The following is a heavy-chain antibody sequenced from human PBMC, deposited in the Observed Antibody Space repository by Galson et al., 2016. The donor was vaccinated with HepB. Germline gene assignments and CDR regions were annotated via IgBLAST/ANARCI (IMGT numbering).Heavy chain of an antibody. CDR3: ARAGIAIWSPMGVYSGLDV. CDR2: ISFDGTKI. J-gene: IGHJ6*02. CDR1: GLSFTSYA. D-gene: IGHD6-13*01. Sequence: SLRLSCAASGLSFTSYAFNWVRQAPGKGLEWVAVISFDGTKIFYRDSVQGRLTILRDNSRNTLYLQMNSLRPDDTAVYYCARAGIAIWSPMGVYSGLDVWGQGTTVTVSS. V-gene: IGHV3-30*04.